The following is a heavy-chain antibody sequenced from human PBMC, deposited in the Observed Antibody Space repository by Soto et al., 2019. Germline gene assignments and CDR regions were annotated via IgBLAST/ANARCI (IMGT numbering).Heavy chain of an antibody. V-gene: IGHV4-59*08. CDR1: GGSISSHY. CDR3: ARPWGIAPAVWYFDL. D-gene: IGHD6-13*01. Sequence: QVQLQESGPGLVKPSETLSLTCTVSGGSISSHYWSWIRQPPGRGLEWIGFIYYSGITDSNPSLKRRVAISLATSTNQLSLRLSSVTAADTAVYYCARPWGIAPAVWYFDLWGRGTLVTVSS. CDR2: IYYSGIT. J-gene: IGHJ2*01.